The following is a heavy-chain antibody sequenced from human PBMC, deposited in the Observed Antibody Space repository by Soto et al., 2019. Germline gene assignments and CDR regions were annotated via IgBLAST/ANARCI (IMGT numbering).Heavy chain of an antibody. Sequence: SVQVSCKASVGTFSSYAISWVRQPPAQGREGMGGIIPICGTANYAQKFQGRVTITADNTKNTLYLQMNSMRAEDAAVYYCAQDREYGDFFDYWGQGTLVTVSS. CDR1: VGTFSSYA. CDR2: IIPICGTA. V-gene: IGHV1-69*06. D-gene: IGHD4-17*01. CDR3: AQDREYGDFFDY. J-gene: IGHJ4*02.